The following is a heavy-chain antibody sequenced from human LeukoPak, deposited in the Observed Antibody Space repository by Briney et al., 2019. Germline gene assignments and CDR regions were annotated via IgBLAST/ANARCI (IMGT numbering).Heavy chain of an antibody. CDR2: INHSGST. Sequence: PETLSLTCAVYGGSFSGYYWSWIRQPPGKGLEWIGEINHSGSTNYNPSLKSQVTISVDTSKNQFSLKLSSVTAADTAVYYCASLLWFGELLNNDAFDIWGQGTMVTVSS. CDR1: GGSFSGYY. D-gene: IGHD3-10*01. V-gene: IGHV4-34*01. CDR3: ASLLWFGELLNNDAFDI. J-gene: IGHJ3*02.